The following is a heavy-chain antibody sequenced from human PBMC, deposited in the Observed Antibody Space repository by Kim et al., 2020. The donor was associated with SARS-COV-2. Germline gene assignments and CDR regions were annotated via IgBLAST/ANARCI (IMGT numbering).Heavy chain of an antibody. CDR2: ISGSGGST. D-gene: IGHD6-13*01. CDR3: AKDTRIAAAGSATDDYYYYGMDV. J-gene: IGHJ6*02. CDR1: GFTFSSYA. V-gene: IGHV3-23*01. Sequence: GGSLRLSCAASGFTFSSYAMSWVRQAPVKGLEWVSAISGSGGSTYYADSVKGRFTISRDNSKNTLYLQMNSLRAEDTAVYYCAKDTRIAAAGSATDDYYYYGMDVWGQGTTVTVSS.